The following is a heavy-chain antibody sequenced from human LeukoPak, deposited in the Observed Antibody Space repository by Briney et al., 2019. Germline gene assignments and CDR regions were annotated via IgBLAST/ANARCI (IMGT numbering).Heavy chain of an antibody. V-gene: IGHV3-53*01. J-gene: IGHJ4*02. Sequence: GGSLRLSCAASGFAVTSDYMGWVRQTPVRGLEWLSVIYTPGSAFYADSVKGRFTISRGESKNTVYLQMNALRVDDTAVYYCVVGINYDYWGQGSLVTVAS. CDR1: GFAVTSDY. CDR2: IYTPGSA. D-gene: IGHD3-10*01. CDR3: VVGINYDY.